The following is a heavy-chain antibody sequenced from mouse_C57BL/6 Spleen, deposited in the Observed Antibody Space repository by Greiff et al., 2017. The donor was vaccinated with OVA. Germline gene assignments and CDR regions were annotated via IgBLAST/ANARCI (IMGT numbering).Heavy chain of an antibody. CDR3: ARGDYLYAMDY. Sequence: VKLVESGAELVKPGASVKLSCKASGYTFTSYWMHWVKQRPGQGLEWIGNINPSNGGTNYNEKFKSKATLTVDKSSSTAYMQLSSLTSEDSAVYYCARGDYLYAMDYWGQGTSVTVSS. J-gene: IGHJ4*01. V-gene: IGHV1-53*01. CDR2: INPSNGGT. CDR1: GYTFTSYW. D-gene: IGHD2-4*01.